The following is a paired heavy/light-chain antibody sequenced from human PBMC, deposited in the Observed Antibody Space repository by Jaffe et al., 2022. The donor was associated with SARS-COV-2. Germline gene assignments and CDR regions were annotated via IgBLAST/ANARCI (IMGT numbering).Light chain of an antibody. CDR3: SSYTSSSTLV. CDR2: EVN. V-gene: IGLV2-14*01. CDR1: SSDVGGYNY. J-gene: IGLJ2*01. Sequence: QSALTQPASVSGSPGQSITISCTGTSSDVGGYNYVSWYQQHPGKAPKLMIYEVNNRPSGVSNRFSGSKSGNTASLTISGLQAEDEADYYCSSYTSSSTLVFGGGTKLTVL.
Heavy chain of an antibody. V-gene: IGHV3-23*01. CDR3: VVAVTGILRRFDY. D-gene: IGHD6-19*01. Sequence: EVQLLESGGGLVQPGGPLRLSCAASGFTFSTYAMSWVRQAPGEGLEWVSAISESGRNTYYADSVKGRFTISRDNSKNTLFLQMNSLRAEDTALYYCVVAVTGILRRFDYWGQGTLVTVSS. J-gene: IGHJ4*02. CDR2: ISESGRNT. CDR1: GFTFSTYA.